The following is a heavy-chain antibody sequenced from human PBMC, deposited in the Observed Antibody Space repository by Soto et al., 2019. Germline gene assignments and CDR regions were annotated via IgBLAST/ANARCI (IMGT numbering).Heavy chain of an antibody. CDR3: ARGDCSAAGCYIHYYYGMDV. J-gene: IGHJ6*02. V-gene: IGHV3-23*01. CDR2: IDRSGGTS. CDR1: GFTFRNYA. D-gene: IGHD2-2*02. Sequence: EVRLLQSGGGSGQPGGSLRLPCAAAGFTFRNYAMSWVRQAPGKGLEWVSAIDRSGGTSYYADSVKGRFTIPRDNAKNTLYLQMNSLRADDTAVYYCARGDCSAAGCYIHYYYGMDVWGQGTTVTVSS.